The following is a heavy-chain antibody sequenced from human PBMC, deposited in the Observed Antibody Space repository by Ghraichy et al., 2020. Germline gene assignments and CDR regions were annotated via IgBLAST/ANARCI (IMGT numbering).Heavy chain of an antibody. CDR3: ARDIDYYYGMDV. CDR2: INHSGST. J-gene: IGHJ6*02. CDR1: GGSFSGYY. V-gene: IGHV4-34*01. D-gene: IGHD5-12*01. Sequence: SETLSFTCAVYGGSFSGYYWSWIRQPPGKGLEWIGEINHSGSTNYNPSLKSRVTISVDTSKNQFSLKLSSVTAADTAVYYCARDIDYYYGMDVWGQGTTVTVSS.